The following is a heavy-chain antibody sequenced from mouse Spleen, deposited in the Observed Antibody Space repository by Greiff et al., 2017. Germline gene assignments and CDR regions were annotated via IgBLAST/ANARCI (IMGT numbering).Heavy chain of an antibody. V-gene: IGHV1-52*01. CDR3: ARVSQGNWEGVDY. D-gene: IGHD4-1*01. CDR1: GYTFTSYW. Sequence: QVQLKQPGAELVRPGSSVKLSCKASGYTFTSYWMHWVKQRPIQGLEWIGNIDPSDSETHYNQKFKDKATLTVDKSSSTAYMQLSSLTSEDSAVYYCARVSQGNWEGVDYWGQGTTLTVSS. J-gene: IGHJ2*01. CDR2: IDPSDSET.